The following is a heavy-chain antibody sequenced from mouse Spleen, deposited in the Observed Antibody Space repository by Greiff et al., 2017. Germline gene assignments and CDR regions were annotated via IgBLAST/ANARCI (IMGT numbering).Heavy chain of an antibody. CDR1: GFSLTSYG. V-gene: IGHV2-4-1*01. D-gene: IGHD2-10*02. J-gene: IGHJ4*01. CDR3: ARKRGYGNYYAMDY. CDR2: IWSGGST. Sequence: VMLVESGPGLVQPSQSLSITCTVSGFSLTSYGVHWVRQSPGKGLEWLGVIWSGGSTDYNAAFISRLSISKDNSKSQVFFKMNSLQADDTAIYYCARKRGYGNYYAMDYWGQGTSVTVSS.